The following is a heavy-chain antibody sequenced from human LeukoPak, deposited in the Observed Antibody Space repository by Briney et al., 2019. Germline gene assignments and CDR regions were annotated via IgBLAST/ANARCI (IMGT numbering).Heavy chain of an antibody. CDR1: GFTFSSYG. CDR2: IRYDGSNK. Sequence: GGSLRLSCAASGFTFSSYGMHWVRQAPGKGLEWVAFIRYDGSNKYYADSVEGRFTISRDNSKNTLYLQMNSLRAEDTAVYYCAKDFDYYNNSGWSYWGQGTLVTVSS. CDR3: AKDFDYYNNSGWSY. D-gene: IGHD3-22*01. V-gene: IGHV3-30*02. J-gene: IGHJ4*02.